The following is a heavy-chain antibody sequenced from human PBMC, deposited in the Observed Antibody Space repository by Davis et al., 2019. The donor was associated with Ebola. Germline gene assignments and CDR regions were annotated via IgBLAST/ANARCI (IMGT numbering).Heavy chain of an antibody. J-gene: IGHJ6*02. V-gene: IGHV3-30*03. D-gene: IGHD3-16*01. CDR1: GLTSSSYG. CDR2: LSYDGSKK. CDR3: ARDRPLDFFFGDYYGMDV. Sequence: GESLKISCAASGLTSSSYGMHWVRQAPGKGLEWVAVLSYDGSKKYYADSVKGRFTISRDNSKNTLYLQMNSLRAEDTAVYYCARDRPLDFFFGDYYGMDVWGQGTTVTVS.